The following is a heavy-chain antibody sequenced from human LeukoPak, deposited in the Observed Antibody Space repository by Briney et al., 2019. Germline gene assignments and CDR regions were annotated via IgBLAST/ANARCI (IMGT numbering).Heavy chain of an antibody. D-gene: IGHD6-19*01. J-gene: IGHJ4*02. Sequence: SETLSLTCTVSGGSISSGGYYWSWIRQHPGKGLEWIGYIYYSGSTYYNPSLKSRVTISVDTSKSQFSLKLSSVTAADSAVYYCARGNVGYSSGWYDYWGQGTLVTVSS. CDR1: GGSISSGGYY. V-gene: IGHV4-31*03. CDR2: IYYSGST. CDR3: ARGNVGYSSGWYDY.